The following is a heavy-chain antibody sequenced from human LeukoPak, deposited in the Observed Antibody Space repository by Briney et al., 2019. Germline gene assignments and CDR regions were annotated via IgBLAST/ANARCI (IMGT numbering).Heavy chain of an antibody. CDR2: ISSSGSRI. Sequence: GGSLRLSCAAFGFIFNTYEINWVRQAPGKGLEWVSYISSSGSRIYYADSVKGRFTISRDNAKNSLYLQMNSLRAEGTAIYYCARPRSDLYGMDVWGQGTTVIVSS. V-gene: IGHV3-48*03. CDR3: ARPRSDLYGMDV. CDR1: GFIFNTYE. J-gene: IGHJ6*02.